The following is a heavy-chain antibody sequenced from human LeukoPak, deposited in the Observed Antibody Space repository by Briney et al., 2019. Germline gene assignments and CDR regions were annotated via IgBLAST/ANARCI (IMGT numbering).Heavy chain of an antibody. V-gene: IGHV3-73*01. D-gene: IGHD2-8*01. CDR2: IRSEPNSYAT. CDR3: TSLLGYCTNDVCYNY. J-gene: IGHJ4*02. Sequence: GGSLRLSCAASGFTFSGSAMHWVRRASGKGLEWVGRIRSEPNSYATAYAASVKGRFTISRDDSKNTAYLQMNSLKTEDTAVYYCTSLLGYCTNDVCYNYWGQGTLVTVSS. CDR1: GFTFSGSA.